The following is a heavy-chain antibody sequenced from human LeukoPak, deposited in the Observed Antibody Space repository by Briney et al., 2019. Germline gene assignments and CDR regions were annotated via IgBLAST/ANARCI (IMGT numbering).Heavy chain of an antibody. CDR3: ARVGNYYHMDV. CDR1: GFTFSNNW. CDR2: VKKDASEM. Sequence: PGGSLRLSCAASGFTFSNNWMTWVRQAPGKGLEWVASVKKDASEMYYVDSVKGRFTISRDNAKNPLYLQMSSLRVEDTAVYYCARVGNYYHMDVWGKGTTVTVSS. J-gene: IGHJ6*03. V-gene: IGHV3-7*01.